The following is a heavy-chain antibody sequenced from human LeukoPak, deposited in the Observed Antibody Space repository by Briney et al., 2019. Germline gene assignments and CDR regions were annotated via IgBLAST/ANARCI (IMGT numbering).Heavy chain of an antibody. CDR2: IYYSGST. CDR1: SGSITGNSYY. CDR3: ARVNAPKPFYYDSSGHDY. Sequence: SETLSLTCTVSSGSITGNSYYWGWIRQPPGKGLEWIGSIYYSGSTYYNPSLKSRVTISVDTSKNQFSLKLSSVTAADTAVYYCARVNAPKPFYYDSSGHDYWGQGTLVTVSS. D-gene: IGHD3-22*01. V-gene: IGHV4-39*07. J-gene: IGHJ4*02.